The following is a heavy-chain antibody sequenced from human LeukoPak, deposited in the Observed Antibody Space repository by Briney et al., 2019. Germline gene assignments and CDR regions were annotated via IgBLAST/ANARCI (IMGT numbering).Heavy chain of an antibody. CDR1: GFTFSSYW. J-gene: IGHJ4*02. CDR2: IKTDGSST. CDR3: ARDGWELYRGNFDY. V-gene: IGHV3-74*01. Sequence: PGGSLRLSCAASGFTFSSYWMHWVRQAPGKGLVWVSRIKTDGSSTSYADSVKGRFTISRDNAKNTLYLQMNSLRAEDTAVYYCARDGWELYRGNFDYWGQGTLVTVSS. D-gene: IGHD1-26*01.